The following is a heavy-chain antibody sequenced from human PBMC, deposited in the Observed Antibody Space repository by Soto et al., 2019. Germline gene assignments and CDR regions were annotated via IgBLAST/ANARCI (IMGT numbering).Heavy chain of an antibody. CDR2: IKSKTDGGTT. CDR3: TTGNDYGDHPLSPHFDY. V-gene: IGHV3-15*01. D-gene: IGHD4-17*01. J-gene: IGHJ4*02. Sequence: EVQLVESGGGLVKPGGSLRLSCAASGFTFSNAWMSWVRQAPGKGLEWVGRIKSKTDGGTTDYAAPVKGRFTISRDDSKNTLYLQMNSLKTEDTAVYYCTTGNDYGDHPLSPHFDYWGQGTLVTVSS. CDR1: GFTFSNAW.